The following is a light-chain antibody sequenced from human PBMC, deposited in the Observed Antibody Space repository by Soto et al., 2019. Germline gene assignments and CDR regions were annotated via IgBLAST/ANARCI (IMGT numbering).Light chain of an antibody. CDR3: QHYHTLPYT. J-gene: IGKJ2*01. CDR2: WAS. CDR1: QSILYSSNNKNY. Sequence: DIVMTQSPDSLAVSLGERATINCKSSQSILYSSNNKNYLAWYQQKPGQPPKLLFHWASTRASGVPDRFSGGGSGTDFTLTISSLQAEDVAVYYCQHYHTLPYTFGRGTKLEIK. V-gene: IGKV4-1*01.